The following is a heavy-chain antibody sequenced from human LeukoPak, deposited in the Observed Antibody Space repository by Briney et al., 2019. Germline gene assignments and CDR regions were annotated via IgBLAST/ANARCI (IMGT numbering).Heavy chain of an antibody. CDR3: ARDLYDSSGYYPR. V-gene: IGHV1-69*04. CDR1: GGTFSSYA. D-gene: IGHD3-22*01. Sequence: SVKVSCKASGGTFSSYAISWVRQAPGQGLEWMGRIIPILGIANYAQKFQGRVTITADKSTSTAYMELSSLRSEDTAVYYCARDLYDSSGYYPRWGQGTLVTVSS. J-gene: IGHJ4*02. CDR2: IIPILGIA.